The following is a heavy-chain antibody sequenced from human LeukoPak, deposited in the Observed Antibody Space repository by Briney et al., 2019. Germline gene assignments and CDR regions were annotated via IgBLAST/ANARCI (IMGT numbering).Heavy chain of an antibody. CDR3: ARHRRMVRGVTPHYYYMDV. V-gene: IGHV3-7*01. CDR2: IKQDGSEK. CDR1: GFTFSRYW. Sequence: PGGSLRLSCGASGFTFSRYWMSWVRQAPGKGLEWVANIKQDGSEKHYVDSVKGRFTISRDNAKNSLYLQMNSLRAEDTAVYYCARHRRMVRGVTPHYYYMDVWGKGTTVTISS. D-gene: IGHD3-10*01. J-gene: IGHJ6*03.